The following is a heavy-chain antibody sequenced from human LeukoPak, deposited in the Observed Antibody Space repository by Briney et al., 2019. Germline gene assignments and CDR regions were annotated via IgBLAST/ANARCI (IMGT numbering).Heavy chain of an antibody. CDR2: IIPIFGTA. J-gene: IGHJ4*02. CDR1: GGTFSSYA. D-gene: IGHD6-13*01. Sequence: VASVKVSCKASGGTFSSYAISWVRQAPGQGPEWMGGIIPIFGTANYAQKFQGRVTITADESTSTAYMELSSLRSEDTAVYYCARGSPGRYSSSWYVGHFDYWGQGTLVTVSS. CDR3: ARGSPGRYSSSWYVGHFDY. V-gene: IGHV1-69*01.